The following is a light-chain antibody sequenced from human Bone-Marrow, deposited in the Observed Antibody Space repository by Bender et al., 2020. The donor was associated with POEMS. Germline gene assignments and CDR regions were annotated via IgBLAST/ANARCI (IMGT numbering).Light chain of an antibody. CDR2: DVT. CDR3: CSYAGSYTYV. J-gene: IGLJ1*01. V-gene: IGLV2-11*01. Sequence: QSALTQPRSVSGSPGQSVTISCTVTSSDVGGYNYVSWYQQHPGKAPKLMIYDVTKRPSGVPDRFSGSKSGNTASLTISGLQTEDEADYYCCSYAGSYTYVFGTGSQVTVL. CDR1: SSDVGGYNY.